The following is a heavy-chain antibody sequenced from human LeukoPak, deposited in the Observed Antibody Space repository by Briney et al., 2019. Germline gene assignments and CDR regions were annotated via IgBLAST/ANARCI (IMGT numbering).Heavy chain of an antibody. D-gene: IGHD6-19*01. CDR3: ARNPGIAVAGGGDWFDP. CDR1: GFTFSSYA. V-gene: IGHV3-23*01. J-gene: IGHJ5*02. CDR2: ISGSGGST. Sequence: GGSLRLSCAASGFTFSSYAMSWVRQAPGKGLEWVSAISGSGGSTYYADSVKGRFTISRDNSKNTLYLQMNSLRAEDTAVYYCARNPGIAVAGGGDWFDPWGQGTLVTVSS.